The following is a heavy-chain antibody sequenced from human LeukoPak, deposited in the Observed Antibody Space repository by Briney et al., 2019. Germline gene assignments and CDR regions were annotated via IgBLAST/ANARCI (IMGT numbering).Heavy chain of an antibody. CDR3: ARGSVMDY. CDR1: GFNFSSFV. D-gene: IGHD3-10*01. Sequence: PGGSLRLSCAASGFNFSSFVMHWVRQAPGKGLEWVAVIWYDGSNKYYADSVKGRFTISRDNSKNTLYLQMNSLRAEDTAVYYCARGSVMDYWGQGTLVTVSS. J-gene: IGHJ4*02. CDR2: IWYDGSNK. V-gene: IGHV3-33*01.